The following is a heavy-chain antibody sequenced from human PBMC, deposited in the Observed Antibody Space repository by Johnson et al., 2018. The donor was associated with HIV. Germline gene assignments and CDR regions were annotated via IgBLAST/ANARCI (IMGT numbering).Heavy chain of an antibody. V-gene: IGHV3-9*01. D-gene: IGHD6-6*01. J-gene: IGHJ3*02. CDR2: ISWNSGSI. CDR1: GFTFDEYA. Sequence: VQLVESGGGFIRPGRSLRLSCAASGFTFDEYAMHWVRQVPGKGLEWVSGISWNSGSIGYADSVKGRFTISRDNAKNSLYLQMNSLRTEDTALYYCAKDLTMYSSSSAAFDIWGQGTMVTVSS. CDR3: AKDLTMYSSSSAAFDI.